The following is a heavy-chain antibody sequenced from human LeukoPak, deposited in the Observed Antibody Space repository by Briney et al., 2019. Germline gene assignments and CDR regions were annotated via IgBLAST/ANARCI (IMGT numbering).Heavy chain of an antibody. J-gene: IGHJ4*02. CDR3: AKSDYYDSSGYYVY. CDR1: GFIFDDYA. Sequence: GRSLRLSCAASGFIFDDYAMHWVRQAPGKGLEWVSGISWNSGSIGYADSVKGRFTISRDNAKNSLYLQMNSLRAEDTALYYCAKSDYYDSSGYYVYWGQGTLVTVSS. CDR2: ISWNSGSI. V-gene: IGHV3-9*01. D-gene: IGHD3-22*01.